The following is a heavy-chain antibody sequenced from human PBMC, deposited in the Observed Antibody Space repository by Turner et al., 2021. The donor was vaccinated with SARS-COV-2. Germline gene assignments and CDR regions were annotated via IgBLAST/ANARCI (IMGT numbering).Heavy chain of an antibody. D-gene: IGHD3-22*01. CDR3: ARWDNYYDSSGYYPDAFDI. V-gene: IGHV3-21*01. CDR2: ISSSSSYI. J-gene: IGHJ3*02. Sequence: EVQLVESGGGLVKPGGSLRLSCAASVFTFSSYSMNWVRQAPGKGLECVSSISSSSSYIYYADSVKGRFTISRDNAKNSLYLKMNSLRAEDTAVYYCARWDNYYDSSGYYPDAFDIWGQGTMVTVSS. CDR1: VFTFSSYS.